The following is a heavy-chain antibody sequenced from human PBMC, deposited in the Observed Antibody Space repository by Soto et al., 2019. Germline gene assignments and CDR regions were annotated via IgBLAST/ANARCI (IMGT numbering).Heavy chain of an antibody. D-gene: IGHD4-17*01. V-gene: IGHV3-74*01. Sequence: EVQLVESGGGLVQPGGSLRLSCAASGFTFSSYWMHWVRQAPGKGLVWVSRINSDGSSTSYADSVKGRFTISRDNAENRLYLQMNSLRAEDMAVYYCARDPVYGDSWDDAFDIWGQGTMVTV. CDR2: INSDGSST. CDR3: ARDPVYGDSWDDAFDI. J-gene: IGHJ3*02. CDR1: GFTFSSYW.